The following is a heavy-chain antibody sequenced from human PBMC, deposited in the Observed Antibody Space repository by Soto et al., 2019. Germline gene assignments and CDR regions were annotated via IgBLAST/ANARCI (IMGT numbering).Heavy chain of an antibody. D-gene: IGHD2-8*02. CDR1: GGSFRSGGYY. CDR3: ARATSFSGHHGY. J-gene: IGHJ4*02. Sequence: QLQLQESGPGLVKPSQTLSLACTVSGGSFRSGGYYWSWIRQLPGKGLEWIGYIYYSGSTYYNPSLKSRFTISLDTSKNQFSLKLSSVPAADTAVYYCARATSFSGHHGYWGQGTLVTVSS. V-gene: IGHV4-31*03. CDR2: IYYSGST.